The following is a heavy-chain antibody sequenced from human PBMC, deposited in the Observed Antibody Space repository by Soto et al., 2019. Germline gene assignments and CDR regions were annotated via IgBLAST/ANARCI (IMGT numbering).Heavy chain of an antibody. V-gene: IGHV1-18*01. J-gene: IGHJ4*02. D-gene: IGHD3-10*01. CDR1: GYTFTSYG. CDR2: ISAYNGNT. Sequence: QVQLVQSGAEVKKPGASVKVSCKASGYTFTSYGISWVRQAPGQGLEWMGWISAYNGNTNYAQKLQGRVTMTTDTSPSAAYVGLRGLGSADTAVYYCARYGSGPSWYFFDYWGLGPLVTVSS. CDR3: ARYGSGPSWYFFDY.